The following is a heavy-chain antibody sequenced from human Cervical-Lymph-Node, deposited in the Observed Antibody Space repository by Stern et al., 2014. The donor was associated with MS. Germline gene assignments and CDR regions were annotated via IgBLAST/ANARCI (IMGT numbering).Heavy chain of an antibody. V-gene: IGHV1-46*04. J-gene: IGHJ4*02. CDR3: AREHTAMGFGF. CDR2: INPSDGST. D-gene: IGHD5-18*01. Sequence: VQLVESGAEVKKPGASVKVSCTATGYTFINFYMHWVRQAPGQGLEWMGIINPSDGSTSYAQTLQGRVTMTRDTSTNTFYMELGSLRSEDTSVYYCAREHTAMGFGFWGQGTLVTVSS. CDR1: GYTFINFY.